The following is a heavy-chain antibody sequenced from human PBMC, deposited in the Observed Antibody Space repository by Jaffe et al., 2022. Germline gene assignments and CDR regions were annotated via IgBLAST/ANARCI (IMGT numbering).Heavy chain of an antibody. V-gene: IGHV3-43*01. Sequence: EVQLVESGGVVVQPGGSLRLSCAASGFTFDDYTMHWVRQAPGKGLEWVSLISWDGGSTYYADSVKGRFTISRDNSKNSLYLQMNSLRTEDTALYYCAKGGSDYSNYAQSLYYYYMDVWGKGTTVTVSS. CDR2: ISWDGGST. D-gene: IGHD4-4*01. J-gene: IGHJ6*03. CDR1: GFTFDDYT. CDR3: AKGGSDYSNYAQSLYYYYMDV.